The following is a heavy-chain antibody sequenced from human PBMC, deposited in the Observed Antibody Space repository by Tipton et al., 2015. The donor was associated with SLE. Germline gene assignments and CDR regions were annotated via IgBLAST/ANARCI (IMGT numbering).Heavy chain of an antibody. CDR2: MFRSGST. J-gene: IGHJ4*02. Sequence: TLSLTCTVSGGSIRSGNHYWSWIRQPAGKGLEWIGRMFRSGSTNYNPSLKSRVTISLDTSKNQFSLNLYSATAADTAVYFCARQSFGGSWEFDYWGQGALVTVSS. V-gene: IGHV4-61*02. CDR3: ARQSFGGSWEFDY. D-gene: IGHD2-15*01. CDR1: GGSIRSGNHY.